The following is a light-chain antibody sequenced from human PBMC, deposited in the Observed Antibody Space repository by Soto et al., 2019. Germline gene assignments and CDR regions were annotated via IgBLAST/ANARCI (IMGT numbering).Light chain of an antibody. CDR3: QQYGSSPRT. Sequence: EIVLTQSPGTLSLSPGERATLSCRASQSVSSNFSAWYQQKPGQAPRLLIYGASNRATGIPDRFSGSGSGTDFTLTISRLEPEDFAVYYCQQYGSSPRTFGQGTKVEI. CDR1: QSVSSNF. CDR2: GAS. J-gene: IGKJ1*01. V-gene: IGKV3-20*01.